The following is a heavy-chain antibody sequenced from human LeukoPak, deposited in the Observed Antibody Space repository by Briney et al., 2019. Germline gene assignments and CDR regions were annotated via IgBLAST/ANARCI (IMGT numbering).Heavy chain of an antibody. V-gene: IGHV4-61*03. J-gene: IGHJ4*02. D-gene: IGHD3-10*01. CDR2: IYYTGRT. CDR1: GDSVSNGNYY. Sequence: SETLSLTCTVSGDSVSNGNYYWSWLRQPPGKALEWIGYIYYTGRTYYNPSLEGRVTILVDTSRNHFSVKLSSVTAADTAVYYCARSQNYYGSGDYWSQGTLVTVSS. CDR3: ARSQNYYGSGDY.